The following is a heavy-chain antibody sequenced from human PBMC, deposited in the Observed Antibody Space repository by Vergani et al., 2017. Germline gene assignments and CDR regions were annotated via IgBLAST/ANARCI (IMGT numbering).Heavy chain of an antibody. V-gene: IGHV1-69*01. CDR3: ATGDQLVAATRFDY. CDR1: GGTFSSYA. D-gene: IGHD2-15*01. CDR2: IIPIFGTA. Sequence: QVQLVQSGAEVKKPGSSVKVSCKASGGTFSSYAISWVRQAPGQGLEWMGGIIPIFGTANYAQKFQGRVTITADESTSTVYMELSSLRSEATAVYYCATGDQLVAATRFDYWGQGTLVTVSS. J-gene: IGHJ4*02.